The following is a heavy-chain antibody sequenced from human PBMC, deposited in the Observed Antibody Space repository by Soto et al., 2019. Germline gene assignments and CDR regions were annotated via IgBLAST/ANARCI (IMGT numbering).Heavy chain of an antibody. D-gene: IGHD3-10*01. Sequence: ETLSLTCAVYGGSFSGYYWSWIRQPPGKGLEWIGEINHSGSTNYNPSLKSRVTISVDTSKNQFSLKLSSVTAADTAVYYCARGISYYGSGSRVGMDVWGQGTTVPVSS. CDR2: INHSGST. CDR3: ARGISYYGSGSRVGMDV. CDR1: GGSFSGYY. V-gene: IGHV4-34*01. J-gene: IGHJ6*02.